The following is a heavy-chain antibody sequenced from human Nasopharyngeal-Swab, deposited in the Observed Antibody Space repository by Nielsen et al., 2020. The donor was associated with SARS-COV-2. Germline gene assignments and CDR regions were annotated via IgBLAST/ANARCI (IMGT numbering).Heavy chain of an antibody. V-gene: IGHV2-70*11. Sequence: SGPTLVNPTQTLTLTCTFSGFSLSTSGMCVSWIRQPPGKALEWLARIDWDDDKYYSTSLKTRLTISKDTSKNQVVLTMTNMDPVDTATYYCARMGSRSGYGTIDYWGQGTLVTVSS. CDR2: IDWDDDK. J-gene: IGHJ4*02. CDR1: GFSLSTSGMC. D-gene: IGHD3-22*01. CDR3: ARMGSRSGYGTIDY.